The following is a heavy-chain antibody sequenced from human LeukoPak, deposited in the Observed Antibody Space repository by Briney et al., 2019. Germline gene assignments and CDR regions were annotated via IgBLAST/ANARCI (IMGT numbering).Heavy chain of an antibody. CDR1: GYTFTGYY. CDR2: INPNSGGT. J-gene: IGHJ4*02. Sequence: GASVKVSCKASGYTFTGYYMHWVRQAPGQGLEWMGWINPNSGGTNYAQKFQGRVTMTRDTSISTAYMELSRLRPDDTAVYYCAREYYYDSSGYFDYWGQGTLVTVSS. CDR3: AREYYYDSSGYFDY. D-gene: IGHD3-22*01. V-gene: IGHV1-2*02.